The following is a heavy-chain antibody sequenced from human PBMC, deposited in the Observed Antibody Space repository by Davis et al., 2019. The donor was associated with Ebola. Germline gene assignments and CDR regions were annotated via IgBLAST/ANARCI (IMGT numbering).Heavy chain of an antibody. CDR3: TQTDSDGPDY. V-gene: IGHV3-53*04. D-gene: IGHD5-18*01. CDR2: IYSGGRT. Sequence: GGSLRLSCAASGFTVSSHYMSWVRQAPGKGLEWVSVIYSGGRTYYAASVKGRFTISRNNSKNPLYLQMSSLRAEDTAVYYCTQTDSDGPDYWGQGTLVTVSS. J-gene: IGHJ4*02. CDR1: GFTVSSHY.